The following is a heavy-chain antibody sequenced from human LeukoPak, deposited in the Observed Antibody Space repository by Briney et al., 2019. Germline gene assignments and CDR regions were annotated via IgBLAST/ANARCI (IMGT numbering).Heavy chain of an antibody. CDR2: IYSSGST. Sequence: SETLSLTCNVSGGSIRGYYWSWIRQPPGKGLEWIGCIYSSGSTNYNPSPKSRVTMSVDTSKNQFSLKVSSVTAADTAVYYCARLKLWFGELLGNWFDPWGQGTLVTVSS. V-gene: IGHV4-59*01. J-gene: IGHJ5*02. CDR3: ARLKLWFGELLGNWFDP. CDR1: GGSIRGYY. D-gene: IGHD3-10*01.